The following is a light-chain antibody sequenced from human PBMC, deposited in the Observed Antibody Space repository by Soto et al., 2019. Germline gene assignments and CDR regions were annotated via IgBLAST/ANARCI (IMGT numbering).Light chain of an antibody. CDR2: DAS. V-gene: IGKV3-11*01. Sequence: EIVLTQSPATLSLSPGERATLSCRASQSVSSYLAWYQQKPGQAPRLLIYDASNRATGIPARFSGSGSGTDFTLTISSLEPEDFAVYYCQQRINWPGVLYTFGQGTKLEIK. J-gene: IGKJ2*01. CDR3: QQRINWPGVLYT. CDR1: QSVSSY.